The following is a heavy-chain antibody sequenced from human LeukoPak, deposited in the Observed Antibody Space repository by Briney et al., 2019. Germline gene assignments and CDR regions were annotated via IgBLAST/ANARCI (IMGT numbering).Heavy chain of an antibody. CDR1: GCTFTGYY. D-gene: IGHD2-15*01. V-gene: IGHV1-2*02. CDR2: INPNSGGT. CDR3: ARAGGYCGRISCPYYFDY. J-gene: IGHJ4*02. Sequence: ASVKVSCTASGCTFTGYYMHWVRQASGQGLEWMGWINPNSGGTNYAQKFQGRVTMTRDTSISTAYMELSRLRSDDTAVYYCARAGGYCGRISCPYYFDYWGQGSLVAVSS.